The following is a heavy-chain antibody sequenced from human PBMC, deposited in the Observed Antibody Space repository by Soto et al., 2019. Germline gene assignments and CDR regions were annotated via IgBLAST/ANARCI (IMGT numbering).Heavy chain of an antibody. Sequence: SVKVSCKASGGTFSSYAISWVRQAPGQGLEWMGGIIPIFGTANYAQKFQGRVTITADESTSTAYMELSSLRSEDTAVYYCARERRYYDSSGYYFGYWGQGTLVTVSS. J-gene: IGHJ4*02. V-gene: IGHV1-69*13. CDR1: GGTFSSYA. D-gene: IGHD3-22*01. CDR2: IIPIFGTA. CDR3: ARERRYYDSSGYYFGY.